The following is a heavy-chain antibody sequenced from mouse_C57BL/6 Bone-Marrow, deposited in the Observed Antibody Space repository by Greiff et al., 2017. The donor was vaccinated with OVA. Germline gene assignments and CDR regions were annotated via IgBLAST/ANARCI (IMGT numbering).Heavy chain of an antibody. Sequence: QVQLQQSGPGLVQPSQSLSITCTVSGFSLTSYGVHWVRQSPGKGLEWLGVIWRGGSTDYNAAFMSRLSITKDNSKSQVFFKMNSLQADYTAIYYCAKSPWVVATPYYYAMDYWGQGTSVTVSS. V-gene: IGHV2-5*01. CDR3: AKSPWVVATPYYYAMDY. D-gene: IGHD1-1*01. J-gene: IGHJ4*01. CDR2: IWRGGST. CDR1: GFSLTSYG.